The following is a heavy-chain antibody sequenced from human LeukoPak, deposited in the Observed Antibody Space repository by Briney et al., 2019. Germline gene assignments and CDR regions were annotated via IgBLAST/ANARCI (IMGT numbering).Heavy chain of an antibody. CDR3: ARGSGSGSYYNVYWFDP. Sequence: ASVKVSCKASGYTFTSYAMNWVRQAPGQGLESMGWINTNTGNPTYAQGFTGRFVFSLDTSVSTAYLQISSLKAEDTAVYYCARGSGSGSYYNVYWFDPWGQGTLVTVSS. J-gene: IGHJ5*02. CDR2: INTNTGNP. CDR1: GYTFTSYA. V-gene: IGHV7-4-1*02. D-gene: IGHD3-10*01.